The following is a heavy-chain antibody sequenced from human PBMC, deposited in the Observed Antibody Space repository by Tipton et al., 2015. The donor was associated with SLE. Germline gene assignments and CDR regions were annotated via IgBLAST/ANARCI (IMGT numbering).Heavy chain of an antibody. CDR1: GYSFTSYW. V-gene: IGHV5-51*01. D-gene: IGHD6-25*01. J-gene: IGHJ5*02. CDR2: IYPGDSET. Sequence: QLVQSGAEVKKPGESLKISCKGSGYSFTSYWIGWVRQMPGKGLEWMGIIYPGDSETRYSPSFQGQVTISAEKSIGTAYRQWISRPASDPAMYSCTSGYAATAPLASWGQGTLVPVPS. CDR3: TSGYAATAPLAS.